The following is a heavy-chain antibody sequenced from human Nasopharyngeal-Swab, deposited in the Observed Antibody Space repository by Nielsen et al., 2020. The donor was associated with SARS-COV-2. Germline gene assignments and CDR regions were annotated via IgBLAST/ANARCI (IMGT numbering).Heavy chain of an antibody. CDR2: IKQDGSEK. J-gene: IGHJ6*02. CDR1: GFTFSSYR. CDR3: ARDGAFSSYYGPPFYYYYGMDV. V-gene: IGHV3-7*01. Sequence: GESLKISCAASGFTFSSYRMSWVRQAPGEGLEWVANIKQDGSEKYYVDSVKGRFTISRDNAKNSLYLQMNSLRAEDTAVYYCARDGAFSSYYGPPFYYYYGMDVWGQGTTVTVSS. D-gene: IGHD4-17*01.